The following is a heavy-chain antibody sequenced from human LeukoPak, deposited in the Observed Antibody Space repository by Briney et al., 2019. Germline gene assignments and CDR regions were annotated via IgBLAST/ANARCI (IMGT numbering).Heavy chain of an antibody. V-gene: IGHV4-59*08. Sequence: SETLSLTCTVSGDSLSDYFWSWIRQPPGKGLEWIGYNSGSTNCNASLKSRVTILLVRSKNQFSLKLSSVTAADTAVYYCARPHRDSSGWRDAFDIWGQGTMVTVSS. CDR3: ARPHRDSSGWRDAFDI. J-gene: IGHJ3*02. D-gene: IGHD6-19*01. CDR2: NSGST. CDR1: GDSLSDYF.